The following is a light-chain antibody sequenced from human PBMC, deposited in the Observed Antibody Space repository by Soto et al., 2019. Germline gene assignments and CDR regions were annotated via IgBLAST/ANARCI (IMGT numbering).Light chain of an antibody. Sequence: DIQMTQSPSSLSASVGDRVTITCRASQGISNDLAGYQQKPGKAPKRLIYAASSLQTGVPSRFIGSGSGTEFTLTITTLQPEDFTIYYCLQHNSYPWTFGQGTKVEIK. V-gene: IGKV1-17*01. J-gene: IGKJ1*01. CDR1: QGISND. CDR3: LQHNSYPWT. CDR2: AAS.